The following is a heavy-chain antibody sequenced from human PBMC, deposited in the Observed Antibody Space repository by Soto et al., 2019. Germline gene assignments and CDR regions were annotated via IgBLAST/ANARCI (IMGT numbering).Heavy chain of an antibody. CDR3: AREMIVVATNSDRYAFDI. J-gene: IGHJ3*02. Sequence: EVQLVQSGAEVKKPGESLRISCKGSGYSFTSYWISWVRQMPGKGLEWMGRIDPSDSYTNYSPSFQGHVTISADKSISTAYLQWSSLKASDTAMYYCAREMIVVATNSDRYAFDIWGQGTMVTVSS. D-gene: IGHD3-22*01. V-gene: IGHV5-10-1*03. CDR1: GYSFTSYW. CDR2: IDPSDSYT.